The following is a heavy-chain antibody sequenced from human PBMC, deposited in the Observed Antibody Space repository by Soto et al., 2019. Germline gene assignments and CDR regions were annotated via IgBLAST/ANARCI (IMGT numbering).Heavy chain of an antibody. V-gene: IGHV3-23*01. J-gene: IGHJ5*02. Sequence: EVPLLESGGGLVQPGGSLRLSCAASGFTFTSYAMSWVRQAPGKGLEWVSGISGGGGSTYYADSVKGRFTISRDNSKNTLYLQMNSLRAEDTAVYYCAKAGGSDILTGYRNRFDPWGQGTLVTVSS. D-gene: IGHD3-9*01. CDR3: AKAGGSDILTGYRNRFDP. CDR2: ISGGGGST. CDR1: GFTFTSYA.